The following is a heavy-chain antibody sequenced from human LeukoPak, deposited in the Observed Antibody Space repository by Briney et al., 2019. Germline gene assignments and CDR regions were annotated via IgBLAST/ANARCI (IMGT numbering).Heavy chain of an antibody. Sequence: PSETLSLTCAVYGGSFSGYYWSWIRQPPGKGLEWIGSIYHSGSTYYNPSLKSRVTISVDTPKNQFSLRLSSVTAADTAVYYCARLPSYYDSSGYSYWGQGTLVTVSS. CDR3: ARLPSYYDSSGYSY. D-gene: IGHD3-22*01. V-gene: IGHV4-34*01. CDR2: IYHSGST. CDR1: GGSFSGYY. J-gene: IGHJ4*02.